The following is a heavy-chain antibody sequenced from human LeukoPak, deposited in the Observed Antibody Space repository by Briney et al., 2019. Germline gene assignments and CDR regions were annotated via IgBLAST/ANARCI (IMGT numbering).Heavy chain of an antibody. CDR2: ISGSGGST. Sequence: GRSLRLSCAASGFTFSSCAMSWVRQAPGKGLEWVSAISGSGGSTYYADSVKGRFTISRDNSKNTLYLQMNSLRAEDTAVYYCAKFSYYYDRWGWPTYYYYYMDVWGKGTTVTVSS. V-gene: IGHV3-23*01. D-gene: IGHD3-22*01. CDR1: GFTFSSCA. CDR3: AKFSYYYDRWGWPTYYYYYMDV. J-gene: IGHJ6*03.